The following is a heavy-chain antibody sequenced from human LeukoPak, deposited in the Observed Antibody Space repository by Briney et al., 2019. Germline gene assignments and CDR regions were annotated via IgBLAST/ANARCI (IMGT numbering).Heavy chain of an antibody. V-gene: IGHV3-23*01. CDR2: ISGSGGST. CDR1: GFTFSSYA. D-gene: IGHD3-10*01. J-gene: IGHJ4*02. CDR3: AKGKYYYGSGNLDYFDY. Sequence: PGGSLRLSCAASGFTFSSYAMSWVRQAPGKGLEWVSAISGSGGSTYYADSVKGRFTISRDNSKNTLYLQMNSLRAEDTAVYYCAKGKYYYGSGNLDYFDYWGQGTLVTVSS.